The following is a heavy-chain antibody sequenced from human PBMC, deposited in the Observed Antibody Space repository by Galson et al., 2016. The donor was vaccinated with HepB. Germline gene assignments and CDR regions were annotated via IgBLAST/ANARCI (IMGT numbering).Heavy chain of an antibody. V-gene: IGHV3-53*04. Sequence: SLRLSCAASGFTISDNYINWVRQAPGKGLEWVSIIYTSGATYYADSVEGRLTVSRHDSEHTVYLQMNSLRVDDTAVYYCARLPWDSYQWYFDLWGRGTPVTVSS. CDR2: IYTSGAT. J-gene: IGHJ2*01. CDR1: GFTISDNY. D-gene: IGHD1-26*01. CDR3: ARLPWDSYQWYFDL.